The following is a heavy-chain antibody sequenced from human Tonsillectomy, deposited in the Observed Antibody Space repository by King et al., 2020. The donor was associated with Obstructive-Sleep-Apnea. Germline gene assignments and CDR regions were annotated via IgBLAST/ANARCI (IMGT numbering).Heavy chain of an antibody. Sequence: VQLVESGGGLVQPGGSLRLSCAASGFTFSSYAMSWVRQAPGKGLEWVSAISVSGGRTYYADSVKGRFTFSRDNSKNTPYLQMNSLRAEDTAVYYCAASSIRLGELSLYGGRSNDAFDIWGQGTMVTVSS. CDR2: ISVSGGRT. J-gene: IGHJ3*02. V-gene: IGHV3-23*04. CDR1: GFTFSSYA. CDR3: AASSIRLGELSLYGGRSNDAFDI. D-gene: IGHD3-16*02.